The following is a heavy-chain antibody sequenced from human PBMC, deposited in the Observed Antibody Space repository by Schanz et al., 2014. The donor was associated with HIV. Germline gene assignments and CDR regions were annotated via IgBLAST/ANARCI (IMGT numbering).Heavy chain of an antibody. V-gene: IGHV3-23*04. J-gene: IGHJ4*02. CDR3: ANEEVPNDY. CDR1: GFSFTNAW. Sequence: EVQLVESGGGLVKPGGSRRISCAASGFSFTNAWMSWVRQAPGKGLEWVSGISISGETTYYADSVKGRFTISRDNSKNTLYLQMNSLRVEDTAVYYCANEEVPNDYWGQGTLVTVSS. CDR2: ISISGETT.